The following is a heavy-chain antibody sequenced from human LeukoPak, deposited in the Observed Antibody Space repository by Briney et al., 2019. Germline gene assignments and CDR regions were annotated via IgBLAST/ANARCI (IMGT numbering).Heavy chain of an antibody. Sequence: GGSLRPSCAASGFTFSTYAMSWVRQAPGKGLEWVSAISGSGGSTYYADSVKGRFTISRDNSKTTLYLQMNSLRAKDTAVYYCARGGGTAPLGYWGQGTLVTLSS. CDR1: GFTFSTYA. J-gene: IGHJ4*02. D-gene: IGHD1-1*01. V-gene: IGHV3-23*01. CDR3: ARGGGTAPLGY. CDR2: ISGSGGST.